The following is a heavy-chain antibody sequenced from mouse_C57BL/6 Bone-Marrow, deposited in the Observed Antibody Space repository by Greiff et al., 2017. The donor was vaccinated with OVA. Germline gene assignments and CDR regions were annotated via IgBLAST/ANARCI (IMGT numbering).Heavy chain of an antibody. CDR1: GFTFSSYT. Sequence: EVMLVESGGGLVKPGGSLKLSCAASGFTFSSYTMSWVRQTPEKRLEWVATISGGGGNTYYPDSVKGRFTISRYNAKNTLYLQMSSLRSEDTALYYCARHLVYYGSPWFAYWGQGTLVTVSA. V-gene: IGHV5-9*01. CDR2: ISGGGGNT. D-gene: IGHD1-1*01. CDR3: ARHLVYYGSPWFAY. J-gene: IGHJ3*01.